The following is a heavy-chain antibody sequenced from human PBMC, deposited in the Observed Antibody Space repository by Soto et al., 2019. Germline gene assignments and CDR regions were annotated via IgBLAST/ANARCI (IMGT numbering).Heavy chain of an antibody. J-gene: IGHJ5*02. D-gene: IGHD1-26*01. CDR1: GFSLSTSGVG. Sequence: SGPTLVNPTQTLTLTCTFSGFSLSTSGVGVGWIRKPPGKALEWLALIYWDDDKRYSPSLKSRLTITKDTSKNQVVLTMTNMDPVDTATYYCAHRPLLRWDSFWFDPWGQGTLVTVSS. CDR2: IYWDDDK. CDR3: AHRPLLRWDSFWFDP. V-gene: IGHV2-5*02.